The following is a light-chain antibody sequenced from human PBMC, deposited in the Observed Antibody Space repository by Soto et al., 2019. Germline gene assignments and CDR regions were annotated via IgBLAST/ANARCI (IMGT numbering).Light chain of an antibody. J-gene: IGKJ4*01. V-gene: IGKV2-28*01. CDR2: LGS. CDR1: QSLLHSNGYNY. Sequence: DIVMTQSPLSLPVTPGEPASISCRSSQSLLHSNGYNYLDWYLQKPGQSPQLLIYLGSSRASGVPYRFSGSGSGTDFTLNIRRVEAEDVGVYYCMQALQTPLTFGGGTKVEIK. CDR3: MQALQTPLT.